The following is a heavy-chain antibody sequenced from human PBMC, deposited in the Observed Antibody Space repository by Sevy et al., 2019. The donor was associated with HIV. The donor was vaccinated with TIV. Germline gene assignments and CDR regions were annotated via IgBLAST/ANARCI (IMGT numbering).Heavy chain of an antibody. CDR3: AKGGYYDSSGYSI. D-gene: IGHD3-22*01. J-gene: IGHJ4*02. Sequence: GGSLRLSCAASGFTFSSYAMSWVRQAPGKGLEWVSAISGSGGSTYYAYSVKGRFTISRDNSKNTLYLQMNSLRAEDTAVYYCAKGGYYDSSGYSIWGQGTLVTVSS. CDR2: ISGSGGST. CDR1: GFTFSSYA. V-gene: IGHV3-23*01.